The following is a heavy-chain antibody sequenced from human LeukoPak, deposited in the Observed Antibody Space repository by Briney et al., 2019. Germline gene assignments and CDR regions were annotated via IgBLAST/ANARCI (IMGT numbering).Heavy chain of an antibody. CDR1: GSTFSQYP. D-gene: IGHD3-22*01. CDR2: ISSSGDTI. V-gene: IGHV3-48*01. J-gene: IGHJ4*02. Sequence: PGGSLRLSCAASGSTFSQYPMNWVRQAPGKGLEWVSKISSSGDTIYYADSVKGRFTISRDNAKNSLYLQMNSLRAEDTAVYHCTRDPSYYYDSTGYNWGQGTLVTVSS. CDR3: TRDPSYYYDSTGYN.